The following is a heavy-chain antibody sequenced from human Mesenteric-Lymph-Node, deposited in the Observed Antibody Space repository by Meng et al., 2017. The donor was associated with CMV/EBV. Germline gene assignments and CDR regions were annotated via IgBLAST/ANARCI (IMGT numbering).Heavy chain of an antibody. V-gene: IGHV3-48*04. CDR2: ISTRASTI. D-gene: IGHD3-22*01. CDR3: ARAVPHYYDTTGFYPYDAFDV. J-gene: IGHJ3*01. Sequence: GESLKISCAASGFTFSSYSMSWIRQAPGKGLEWVSYISTRASTIYYADSVKGRFTISRDNAENSLYLQMNSLRADDTAVYYCARAVPHYYDTTGFYPYDAFDVWGQGTMVTVSS. CDR1: GFTFSSYS.